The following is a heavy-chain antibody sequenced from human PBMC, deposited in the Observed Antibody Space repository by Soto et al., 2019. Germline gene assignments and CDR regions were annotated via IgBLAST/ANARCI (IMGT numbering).Heavy chain of an antibody. CDR1: GFTFSDYY. CDR2: ISSSGSTI. V-gene: IGHV3-11*01. Sequence: PGGSLRLSCAASGFTFSDYYMSWIRQAPGKGLEWVSYISSSGSTIYYADSVKGRFTISRDNAKNSLYLQMNSPRAEDTAVYYCARVPDTIFGVVQVYFDYWGQGTLITVSS. CDR3: ARVPDTIFGVVQVYFDY. J-gene: IGHJ4*02. D-gene: IGHD3-3*01.